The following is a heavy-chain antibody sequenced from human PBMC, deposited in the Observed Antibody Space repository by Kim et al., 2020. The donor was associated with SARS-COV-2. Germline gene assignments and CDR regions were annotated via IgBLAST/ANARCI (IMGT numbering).Heavy chain of an antibody. V-gene: IGHV3-23*01. Sequence: GGSLRLSCAASGFTFSSYAMSWVRQAPGKGLEWVSAISDSGGSTYYADSVKGRFTLSRDNSKNTLYLQMNSLRAEDTAVYYCAKDGVSHGVVSAAMQLWGQGTLVTVSS. CDR3: AKDGVSHGVVSAAMQL. CDR2: ISDSGGST. D-gene: IGHD2-2*01. J-gene: IGHJ4*02. CDR1: GFTFSSYA.